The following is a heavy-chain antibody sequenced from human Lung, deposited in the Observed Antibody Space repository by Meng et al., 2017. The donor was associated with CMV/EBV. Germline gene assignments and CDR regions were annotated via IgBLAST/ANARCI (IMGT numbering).Heavy chain of an antibody. J-gene: IGHJ4*02. V-gene: IGHV3-23*01. CDR2: VSGSGDNR. Sequence: GESXKISCAASGFTFSAFAMSWVRQAPGKGLEWVSSVSGSGDNRYYADSVKGRFTMSRDNSKKTLYLEMNSLRAEDTALYYCAKDRKIVTTSFDSWGQGTAVTVSS. CDR3: AKDRKIVTTSFDS. CDR1: GFTFSAFA. D-gene: IGHD5-12*01.